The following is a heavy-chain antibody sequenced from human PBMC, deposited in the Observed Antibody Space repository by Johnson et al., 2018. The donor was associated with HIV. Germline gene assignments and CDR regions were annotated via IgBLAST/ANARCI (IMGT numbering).Heavy chain of an antibody. J-gene: IGHJ3*02. CDR2: IKKDGSAK. Sequence: MLLVESGGGVVQPGRSLRLSCEASGFTISGNWMNWVRQAPGKGLEWVASIKKDGSAKYYVDSVKGRLNISRDNDKNSVHLQMTSLRPEDTAVYFCARERGNGFDIWGQGTVVTVSS. CDR3: ARERGNGFDI. D-gene: IGHD3-10*01. V-gene: IGHV3-7*01. CDR1: GFTISGNW.